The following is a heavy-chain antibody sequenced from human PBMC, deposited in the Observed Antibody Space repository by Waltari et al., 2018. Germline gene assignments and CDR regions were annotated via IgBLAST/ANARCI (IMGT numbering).Heavy chain of an antibody. CDR3: ARAFSIAMLY. Sequence: QVQLVQPVAEVRKPGASVKVSCKASGYTFNAYLMHWVRQAPGQGPEWMGWINPNSGAASYAQKFQGRVTMTRDTSINTAYMELSSLKSDDTAVYYCARAFSIAMLYWGQGTLVTVSS. J-gene: IGHJ4*02. V-gene: IGHV1-2*02. D-gene: IGHD6-6*01. CDR2: INPNSGAA. CDR1: GYTFNAYL.